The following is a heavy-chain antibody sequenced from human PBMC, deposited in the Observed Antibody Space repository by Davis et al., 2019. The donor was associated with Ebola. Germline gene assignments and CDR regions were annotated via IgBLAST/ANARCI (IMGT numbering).Heavy chain of an antibody. J-gene: IGHJ4*02. V-gene: IGHV3-23*01. CDR2: ISGSGGST. D-gene: IGHD5-18*01. CDR1: GFTFSSYW. CDR3: ANMRQYSYGFDY. Sequence: GESLKISCAASGFTFSSYWMSWVRQAPGKGLEWVSAISGSGGSTYYADSVKGRFTISRDNSKNTLYLQMNSLRAEDTAVYYCANMRQYSYGFDYWGQGTLVTVSS.